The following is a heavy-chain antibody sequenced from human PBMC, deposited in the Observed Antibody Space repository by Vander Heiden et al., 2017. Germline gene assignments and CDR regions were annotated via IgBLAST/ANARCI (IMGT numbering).Heavy chain of an antibody. D-gene: IGHD2-2*01. CDR1: GGTFSSYA. CDR2: IIPIFGTA. Sequence: ASGGTFSSYAISWVRQAPGQGLEWMGGIIPIFGTANYAQKFQGRVTITADESTSTAYMELSSLRSEDTAVYYCASPHCSSTSCYDYYYYYGMDVWGQGTTVTVSS. V-gene: IGHV1-69*01. CDR3: ASPHCSSTSCYDYYYYYGMDV. J-gene: IGHJ6*02.